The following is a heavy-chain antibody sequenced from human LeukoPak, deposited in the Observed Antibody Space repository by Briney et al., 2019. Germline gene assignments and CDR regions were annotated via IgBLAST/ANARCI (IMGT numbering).Heavy chain of an antibody. D-gene: IGHD4-11*01. CDR1: GGTLSSYA. CDR2: IIPIFGTA. Sequence: SVKVSCKASGGTLSSYAISWVRQAPGQGLEWMGGIIPIFGTANYAQKFQGRVTITADKSTSTAYMELSSLRSEDTAVYYCAREGGDVRTTYYYYGMDVWGKGTTVTVSS. CDR3: AREGGDVRTTYYYYGMDV. V-gene: IGHV1-69*06. J-gene: IGHJ6*04.